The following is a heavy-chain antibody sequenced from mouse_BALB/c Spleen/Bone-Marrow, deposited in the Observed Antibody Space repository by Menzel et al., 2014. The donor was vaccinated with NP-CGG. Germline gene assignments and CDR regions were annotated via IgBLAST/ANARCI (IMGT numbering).Heavy chain of an antibody. CDR2: IDPENGDT. J-gene: IGHJ4*01. Sequence: VQLQQSGAELVRSGASVKLSCTASGFNIKDYYMHWVKQRPEQGLEWIGWIDPENGDTEYAPKFQGKATMTADTSSNTAYLQLSSLTSEDTAVYYRNARYYYAMDYWGQGTSVTVSS. CDR1: GFNIKDYY. V-gene: IGHV14-4*02. CDR3: NARYYYAMDY.